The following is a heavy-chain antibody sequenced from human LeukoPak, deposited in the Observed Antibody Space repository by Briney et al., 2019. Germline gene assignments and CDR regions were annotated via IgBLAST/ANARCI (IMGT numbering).Heavy chain of an antibody. CDR3: ATRMVASNYYYGMDV. CDR1: GYSLTNYW. D-gene: IGHD4/OR15-4a*01. Sequence: GESLKISCKGSGYSLTNYWIGWVRQMPGKGLEWMGIIYPGDSDTRYSPSFQGQVTISADKSIGTAYLQWSSLKASDTAMYYCATRMVASNYYYGMDVWGQGTTVTVSS. J-gene: IGHJ6*02. CDR2: IYPGDSDT. V-gene: IGHV5-51*01.